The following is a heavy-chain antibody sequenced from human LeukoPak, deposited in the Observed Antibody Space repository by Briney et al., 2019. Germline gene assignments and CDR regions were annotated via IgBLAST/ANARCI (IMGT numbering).Heavy chain of an antibody. CDR1: GFSLSSYW. Sequence: PGGSLRLSCAASGFSLSSYWMAWVRQAPGKGLEWVANVKQDGSEKNYVDSVKGRFTISRDNARNSQYLQMNSLRAEDTAVYYWARHSLNSYGFDYWGQGTLVTVSS. CDR2: VKQDGSEK. D-gene: IGHD3-9*01. J-gene: IGHJ4*02. V-gene: IGHV3-7*01. CDR3: ARHSLNSYGFDY.